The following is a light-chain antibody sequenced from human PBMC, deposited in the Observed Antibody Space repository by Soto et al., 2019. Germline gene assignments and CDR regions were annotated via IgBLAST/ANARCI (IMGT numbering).Light chain of an antibody. CDR3: QQRSNWLT. J-gene: IGKJ4*01. CDR1: QSVSSY. V-gene: IGKV3-11*01. CDR2: DAS. Sequence: EIVLTQSPATLSLSPGERATLSCRASQSVSSYLAWYQQKPGQAPRLLIYDASNRATGIPARFSGSGSRTDFTLTISSLEPEDFAVYYCQQRSNWLTSGGGTKVDIK.